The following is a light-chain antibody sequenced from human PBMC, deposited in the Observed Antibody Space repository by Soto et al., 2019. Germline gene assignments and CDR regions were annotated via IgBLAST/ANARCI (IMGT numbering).Light chain of an antibody. V-gene: IGLV2-11*01. CDR2: DVS. CDR3: CSYAGTSLWV. J-gene: IGLJ3*02. Sequence: QSVLTQPRSVSGSPGQSVTISCTGTSSDVGGYNYVSWYQQHPGKAPKLVIYDVSKRPSGVPDRFCGSKSGNTASLTISGLQAEDGADYYCCSYAGTSLWVFGGGTKLTVL. CDR1: SSDVGGYNY.